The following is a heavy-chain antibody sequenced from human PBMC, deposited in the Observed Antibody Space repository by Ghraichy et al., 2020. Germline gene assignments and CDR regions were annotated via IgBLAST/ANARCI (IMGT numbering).Heavy chain of an antibody. D-gene: IGHD3-22*01. J-gene: IGHJ4*02. V-gene: IGHV3-74*01. CDR1: GFTFVSSW. CDR2: ISSDERTT. CDR3: VRSNGYLDY. Sequence: GGSLRLSCAASGFTFVSSWMHWVRQAPGKGLVWVSHISSDERTTNYADSVKGRFTISRDNAKNTLYLQMNSLRAEDTALYYCVRSNGYLDYWGQGTLVTVSS.